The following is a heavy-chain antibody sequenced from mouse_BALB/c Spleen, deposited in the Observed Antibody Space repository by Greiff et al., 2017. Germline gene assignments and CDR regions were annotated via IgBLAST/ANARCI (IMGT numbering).Heavy chain of an antibody. J-gene: IGHJ4*01. CDR2: IDPYNGGT. CDR1: GYAFTSYN. CDR3: AREGPRDAMDY. V-gene: IGHV1S135*01. Sequence: EVQLVESGPELVKPGASVKVSCKASGYAFTSYNMYWVKQSHGKSLEWIGYIDPYNGGTSYNQKFKGKATLTVDKSSSTAYMQLSSLTSEDSAVYYCAREGPRDAMDYWGQGTSVTVSS.